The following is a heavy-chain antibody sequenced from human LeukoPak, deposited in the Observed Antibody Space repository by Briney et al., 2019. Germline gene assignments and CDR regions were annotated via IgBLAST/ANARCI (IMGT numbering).Heavy chain of an antibody. D-gene: IGHD3-10*01. J-gene: IGHJ4*02. V-gene: IGHV3-23*01. CDR2: ITASGGRT. CDR1: GFTFSSFA. CDR3: AKEGRLEVLFDS. Sequence: GGSLRLSCAASGFTFSSFAMAWVREAPGKGLEWVSVITASGGRTYYADSVKGRFTISRDNSKNTLSLQMNSLRVEDTATYYCAKEGRLEVLFDSWGQGSLVTVSS.